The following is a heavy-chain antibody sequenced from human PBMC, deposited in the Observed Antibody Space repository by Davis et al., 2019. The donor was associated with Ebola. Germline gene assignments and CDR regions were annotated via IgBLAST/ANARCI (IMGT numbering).Heavy chain of an antibody. Sequence: MPSETLSLTCTVSGGSISSSSYYWGWIRQPPGKGLEWIGEINHSGSTNYNPSLKSRVTISVDTSKNQFSLKLSSVTAADTAVYYCARPVAQYSSSWYWFDPWGQGTLVTVSS. D-gene: IGHD6-13*01. CDR1: GGSISSSSYY. CDR2: INHSGST. V-gene: IGHV4-39*07. J-gene: IGHJ5*02. CDR3: ARPVAQYSSSWYWFDP.